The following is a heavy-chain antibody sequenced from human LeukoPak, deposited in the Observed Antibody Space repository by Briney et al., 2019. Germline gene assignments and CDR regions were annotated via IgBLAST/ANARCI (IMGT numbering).Heavy chain of an antibody. D-gene: IGHD2-8*01. J-gene: IGHJ4*02. Sequence: SETLSLTCTVSGASISSYYWSWIRQPAGKGLEWIGRIYTSGSTNYNPSRKSRVTISVDTCKNQFSLKLSSVTAADTAVYYCAREREDIKLMLYAYYFDYWGQGTLVTVSS. CDR1: GASISSYY. V-gene: IGHV4-4*07. CDR2: IYTSGST. CDR3: AREREDIKLMLYAYYFDY.